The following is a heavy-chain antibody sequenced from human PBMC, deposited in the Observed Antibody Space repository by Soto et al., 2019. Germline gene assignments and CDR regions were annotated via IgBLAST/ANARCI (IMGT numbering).Heavy chain of an antibody. D-gene: IGHD1-1*01. CDR3: ARHHHVEGANYYYYYGMDV. CDR2: IDPSDSYT. Sequence: EVQLVQSGAEVKKPGESLRISCKGSGYSFTSYWISWVRQMPGKGLEWMGRIDPSDSYTNYSPSFQGHVTISADKSISTAYLQWSSLKASDTAMYYCARHHHVEGANYYYYYGMDVWGQGTTVTVSS. J-gene: IGHJ6*02. CDR1: GYSFTSYW. V-gene: IGHV5-10-1*03.